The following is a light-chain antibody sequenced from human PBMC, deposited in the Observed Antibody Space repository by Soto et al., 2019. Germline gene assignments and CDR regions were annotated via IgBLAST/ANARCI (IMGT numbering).Light chain of an antibody. J-gene: IGKJ5*01. V-gene: IGKV3-11*01. Sequence: EIVLTQSPATLSLSPGERATLSCRASHNVSSYLACYQQKPGQAPGLLIYDASNRAAGIPAIFSGSSSGKDFILTISSLEPADFAVYYCQQRSYWPITFGQGTRLEIK. CDR2: DAS. CDR3: QQRSYWPIT. CDR1: HNVSSY.